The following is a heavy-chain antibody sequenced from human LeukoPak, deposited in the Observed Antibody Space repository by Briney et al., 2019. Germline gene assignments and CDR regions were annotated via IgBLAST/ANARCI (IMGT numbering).Heavy chain of an antibody. CDR3: ARVIIAAAGTGNYFDY. D-gene: IGHD6-13*01. CDR2: ISAYNGNT. Sequence: GASVKVSCKASGYTFTSYGISWVRQAPGQGLEWMGWISAYNGNTDYAQKLQGRVTMTTDTSTSTAYMELRSLRSDDTAVYYCARVIIAAAGTGNYFDYWGQGTLVTVSS. J-gene: IGHJ4*02. CDR1: GYTFTSYG. V-gene: IGHV1-18*01.